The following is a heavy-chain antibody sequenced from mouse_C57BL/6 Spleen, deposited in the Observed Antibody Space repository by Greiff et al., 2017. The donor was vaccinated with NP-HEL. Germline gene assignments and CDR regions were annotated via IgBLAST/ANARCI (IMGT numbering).Heavy chain of an antibody. CDR2: IYPGDGDT. Sequence: VKLLESGAELVKPGASVKISCKASGYAFSSYWMNWVKQRPGKGLEWIGQIYPGDGDTNYNGKFKGKATLTADKSSSTAYMQLSSLTSEDSAVYFCARPGYYGSSDFDYWGQGTTLTVSS. CDR1: GYAFSSYW. J-gene: IGHJ2*01. CDR3: ARPGYYGSSDFDY. V-gene: IGHV1-80*01. D-gene: IGHD1-1*01.